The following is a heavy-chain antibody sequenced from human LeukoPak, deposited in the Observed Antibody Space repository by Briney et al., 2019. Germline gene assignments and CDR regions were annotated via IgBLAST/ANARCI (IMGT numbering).Heavy chain of an antibody. J-gene: IGHJ6*02. D-gene: IGHD3-22*01. CDR3: ARGYLFVSSVYYYYYGMDV. V-gene: IGHV3-21*01. Sequence: PGGSLRLSCAASGFTFSSYSMNWVRQAPGKGLEWVSSISSSSSYIYYADSVKGRFTISRDNAKNSLYLQMNSLRAEDTAVYYCARGYLFVSSVYYYYYGMDVWGQGTMVTVSS. CDR2: ISSSSSYI. CDR1: GFTFSSYS.